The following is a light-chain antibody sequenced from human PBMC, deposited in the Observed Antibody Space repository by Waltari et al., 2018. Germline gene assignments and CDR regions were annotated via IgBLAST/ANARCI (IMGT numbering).Light chain of an antibody. CDR2: DVS. CDR3: GSYTSDSSVV. CDR1: RSDVGAYNY. V-gene: IGLV2-14*01. J-gene: IGLJ2*01. Sequence: QSALTQPPSVSGSPGQSITISCTGTRSDVGAYNYVSWYQQHPDKVPNLIIYDVSNRPSGISNRFAGSKSGNTASLTISGLQAEDEADYFCGSYTSDSSVVFGGGTRLTVL.